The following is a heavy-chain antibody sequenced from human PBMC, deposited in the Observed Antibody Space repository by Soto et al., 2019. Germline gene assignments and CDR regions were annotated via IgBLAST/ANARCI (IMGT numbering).Heavy chain of an antibody. CDR2: IDHSGYT. Sequence: PSETLSLTCAVYGGSFSGYYWNWIRQPPGKGLEWIGEIDHSGYTNYNPSLKSRVTISVDTSKNQFSLRLTSVTAADTAVYCCARVPDWFEPWGQGTLVTVSS. V-gene: IGHV4-34*01. CDR3: ARVPDWFEP. CDR1: GGSFSGYY. J-gene: IGHJ5*02. D-gene: IGHD2-2*01.